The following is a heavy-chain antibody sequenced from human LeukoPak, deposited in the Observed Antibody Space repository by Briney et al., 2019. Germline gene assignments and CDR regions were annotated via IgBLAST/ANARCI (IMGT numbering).Heavy chain of an antibody. CDR2: IRYDGSNK. V-gene: IGHV3-30*02. J-gene: IGHJ4*02. Sequence: GGSLRLSCASTFTFNIYGMHWVRQAPGKGLEWVAFIRYDGSNKYYADSVKGRFTISRDNSKNTLYLQMNSLRAEDTAVYYCAKGLTPAHWGQGTLVTVSS. CDR3: AKGLTPAH. CDR1: TFTFNIYG.